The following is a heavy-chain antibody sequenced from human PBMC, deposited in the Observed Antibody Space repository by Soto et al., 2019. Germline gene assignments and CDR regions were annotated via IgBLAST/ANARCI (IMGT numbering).Heavy chain of an antibody. CDR2: ISSSGSTI. V-gene: IGHV3-11*01. J-gene: IGHJ4*02. CDR1: GFTFSDYY. Sequence: GGSLRLSCAASGFTFSDYYMSWIRQAPGKGLEWVSYISSSGSTIYYADYVKGRFTNSRDNAKNTLKLQMNSLRAEDTALYYCARDHHRYSGYDYVDYWGQGTLVTVSS. D-gene: IGHD5-12*01. CDR3: ARDHHRYSGYDYVDY.